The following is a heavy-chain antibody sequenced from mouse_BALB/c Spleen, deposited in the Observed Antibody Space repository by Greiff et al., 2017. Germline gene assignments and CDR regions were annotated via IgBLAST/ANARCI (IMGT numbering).Heavy chain of an antibody. J-gene: IGHJ3*01. V-gene: IGHV3-6*02. Sequence: VQLKESGPGLVKPSQSLSLTCSVTGYSITSGYYWNWIRQFPGNKLEWMGYISYDGSNNYNPSLKNRISITRDTSKNQFFLKLNSVTTEDTATYYCASGLGLFAYWGQGTLVTVSA. D-gene: IGHD4-1*01. CDR1: GYSITSGYY. CDR2: ISYDGSN. CDR3: ASGLGLFAY.